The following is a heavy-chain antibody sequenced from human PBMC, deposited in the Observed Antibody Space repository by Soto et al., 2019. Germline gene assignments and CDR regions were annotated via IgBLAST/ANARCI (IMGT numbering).Heavy chain of an antibody. CDR3: ARYEFGVFDQ. D-gene: IGHD3-10*01. J-gene: IGHJ4*02. CDR1: GDSIASSYC. CDR2: IYHSVTT. V-gene: IGHV4-4*02. Sequence: SETLSLTCVVSGDSIASSYCWSWVRQPPGKGLEWIGEIYHSVTTNYKPSLKSRVTILQDKSNTQFSLRLDSVTAAETAVYYCARYEFGVFDQWGQGTLVTVSS.